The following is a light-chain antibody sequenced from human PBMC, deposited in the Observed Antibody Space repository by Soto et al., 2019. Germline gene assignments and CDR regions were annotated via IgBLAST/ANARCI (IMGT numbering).Light chain of an antibody. CDR3: SSYTSSSNRV. Sequence: QSALTQPASVSGSPGQSITISCTGTSSDVGGYNYVSWYQQHPGKAPKLMIYEVSNRPSGVSNRFSGSKSGNTASLTISGLQAEDEADFYCSSYTSSSNRVFGGATKLTVL. CDR1: SSDVGGYNY. J-gene: IGLJ3*02. CDR2: EVS. V-gene: IGLV2-14*01.